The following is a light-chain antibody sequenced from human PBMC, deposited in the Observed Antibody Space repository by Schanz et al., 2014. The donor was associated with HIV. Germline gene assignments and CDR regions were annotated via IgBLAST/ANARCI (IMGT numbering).Light chain of an antibody. Sequence: QSALTQPAFVSGSPGQSITISCTGTNSDIGGFNFVSWYRQHPGKAPNLMIYDVTHRPSGISSRFSGSKSGNTASLTISGLQTEDEADYYCCSYTKTNTLLFGGGTKVTVL. CDR3: CSYTKTNTLL. CDR2: DVT. V-gene: IGLV2-14*01. J-gene: IGLJ2*01. CDR1: NSDIGGFNF.